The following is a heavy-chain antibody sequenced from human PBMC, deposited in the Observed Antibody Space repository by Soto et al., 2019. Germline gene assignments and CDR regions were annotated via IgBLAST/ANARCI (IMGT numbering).Heavy chain of an antibody. CDR2: ISGSGGST. V-gene: IGHV3-23*01. Sequence: EVQLLESGGGLVQPGGSLRLSCAASGFTFSSYAMSWVRQAPGKGLEWVSAISGSGGSTYYADSVKGRFTISRDNSKNTLYLQMNSLRAEDTAVYYCAIPPGSDFWTAPWYLTTTGTDYWGQGTLVTVSS. D-gene: IGHD3-3*01. CDR3: AIPPGSDFWTAPWYLTTTGTDY. J-gene: IGHJ4*02. CDR1: GFTFSSYA.